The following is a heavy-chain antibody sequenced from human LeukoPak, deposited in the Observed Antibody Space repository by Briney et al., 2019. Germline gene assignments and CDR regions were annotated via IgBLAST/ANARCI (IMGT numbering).Heavy chain of an antibody. Sequence: PGGSLRLSCAASGFTFSSYAMSWVRQAPGNGLEWVSAISGSGGSTYYADSVKGRFTISRDNSKNTLYLQMNSLRAEDTAVYYCAKDPFDSSGYSYFDYWGQGTLVTVSS. CDR2: ISGSGGST. V-gene: IGHV3-23*01. CDR3: AKDPFDSSGYSYFDY. CDR1: GFTFSSYA. J-gene: IGHJ4*02. D-gene: IGHD3-22*01.